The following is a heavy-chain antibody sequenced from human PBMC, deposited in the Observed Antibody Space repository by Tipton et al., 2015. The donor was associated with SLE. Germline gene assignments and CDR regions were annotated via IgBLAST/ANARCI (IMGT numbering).Heavy chain of an antibody. CDR1: GYTFTNYG. V-gene: IGHV1-18*01. Sequence: QSGAEVKKPGASVKVSCKASGYTFTNYGISWVRQAPGQGLEWMGWISGYNGNTNYAQKLQGRVTMTTDTSTSTAYMGLRSLRSDDTAVYYCARTSAFRNWFDPWGQGTLVTVSS. J-gene: IGHJ5*02. CDR2: ISGYNGNT. CDR3: ARTSAFRNWFDP. D-gene: IGHD2/OR15-2a*01.